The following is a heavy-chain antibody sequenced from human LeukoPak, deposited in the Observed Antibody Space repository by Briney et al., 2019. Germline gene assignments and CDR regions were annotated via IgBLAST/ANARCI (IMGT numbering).Heavy chain of an antibody. D-gene: IGHD5-12*01. Sequence: PGGSLRLSCAASGFTFSSYWMSWVGQAPGKGLEWVANIKQDGSEKYYVDSVKGRFTISRDNAKNSLYLQMNSLRAEDTAVYYCAREGVATISAFDYWGQGTLVTVSS. CDR1: GFTFSSYW. CDR2: IKQDGSEK. CDR3: AREGVATISAFDY. J-gene: IGHJ4*02. V-gene: IGHV3-7*01.